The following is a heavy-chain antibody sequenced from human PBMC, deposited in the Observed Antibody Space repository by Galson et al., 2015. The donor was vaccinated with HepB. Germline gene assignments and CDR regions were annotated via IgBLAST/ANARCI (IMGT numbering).Heavy chain of an antibody. J-gene: IGHJ5*02. Sequence: SVKVSCKASGYTFTSYGISWVRQAPGQGLEWMGWISAYNGNTNYAQKLQGRVTMTTDTSTSTAYMELRSLRSDDTAVYYCARDQVTTVTTFGHRGWFDPWGQGTLVTVSS. D-gene: IGHD4-17*01. CDR1: GYTFTSYG. CDR3: ARDQVTTVTTFGHRGWFDP. V-gene: IGHV1-18*04. CDR2: ISAYNGNT.